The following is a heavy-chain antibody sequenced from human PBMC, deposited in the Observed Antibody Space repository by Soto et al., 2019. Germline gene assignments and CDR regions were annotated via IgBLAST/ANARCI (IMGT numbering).Heavy chain of an antibody. Sequence: GGSLRLSCAASGFTFTSYDMNWVRQAPGKGLEWVSFISSSSSTIYYADSLKGRFTISRDNAKNSLFLQMNSLRDEDTAVYYCARGFTNAPGLHPAYWGQGTLVTVSS. J-gene: IGHJ4*02. CDR3: ARGFTNAPGLHPAY. V-gene: IGHV3-48*02. D-gene: IGHD2-15*01. CDR2: ISSSSSTI. CDR1: GFTFTSYD.